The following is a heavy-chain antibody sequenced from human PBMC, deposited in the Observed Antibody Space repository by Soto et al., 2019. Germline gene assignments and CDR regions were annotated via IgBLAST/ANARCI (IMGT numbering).Heavy chain of an antibody. CDR1: GFTFSRHT. J-gene: IGHJ4*02. CDR2: ISYDGSNK. CDR3: ARDRLRLGELSLLGYFDY. D-gene: IGHD3-16*02. Sequence: PGGSLRLSCAASGFTFSRHTMQWVRQAPGKGLEWVASISYDGSNKYYADSVKGRFTISRDMSKNTLSVQMDSLRAEDTAVYYCARDRLRLGELSLLGYFDYWGQGTLVTVSS. V-gene: IGHV3-30*04.